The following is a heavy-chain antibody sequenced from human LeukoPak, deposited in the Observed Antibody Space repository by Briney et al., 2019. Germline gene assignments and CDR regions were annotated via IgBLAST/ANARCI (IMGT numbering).Heavy chain of an antibody. J-gene: IGHJ5*02. V-gene: IGHV4-31*03. CDR2: IWNSGST. Sequence: SETLSLTCSVSGDSITSRTYYWTWIRQHPEKGLEWIGYIWNSGSTNYNPALKSRVIISVDTSKNQFSLKLTSVTAADTAIYYCARDVSSMFPNYFDPWGQGIPVIVSS. D-gene: IGHD6-6*01. CDR1: GDSITSRTYY. CDR3: ARDVSSMFPNYFDP.